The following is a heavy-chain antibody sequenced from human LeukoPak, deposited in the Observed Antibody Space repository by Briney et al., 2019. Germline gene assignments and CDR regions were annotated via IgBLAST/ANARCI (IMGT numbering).Heavy chain of an antibody. Sequence: LWASVKVSCKASGYTFTSYGISWVRQAPGQGLEWMGWISAYNGNTNYAQKLQGRVTMTTDTSTSTAYMELRSLRSDDTAVYYCARDKWDSGSHGFDYWGQGTLVTVSS. CDR3: ARDKWDSGSHGFDY. D-gene: IGHD1-26*01. CDR1: GYTFTSYG. CDR2: ISAYNGNT. V-gene: IGHV1-18*01. J-gene: IGHJ4*02.